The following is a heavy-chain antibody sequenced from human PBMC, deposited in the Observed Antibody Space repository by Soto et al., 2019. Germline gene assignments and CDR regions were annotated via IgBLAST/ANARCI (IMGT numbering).Heavy chain of an antibody. J-gene: IGHJ2*01. CDR1: GFTFDDYA. CDR2: ISWNSGSI. D-gene: IGHD2-15*01. Sequence: ESGGGLVQPGRSLRLSCAASGFTFDDYAMHWVRQAPGKGLEWVSGISWNSGSIGYADSVKGRFTISRDNAKNSLYLQMNSLRAEDTALYYCAKASASPVAHWYFDLWGRGTLVTVSS. CDR3: AKASASPVAHWYFDL. V-gene: IGHV3-9*01.